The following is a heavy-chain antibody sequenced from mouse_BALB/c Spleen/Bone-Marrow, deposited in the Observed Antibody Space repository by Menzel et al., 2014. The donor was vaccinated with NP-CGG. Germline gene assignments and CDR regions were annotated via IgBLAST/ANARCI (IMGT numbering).Heavy chain of an antibody. CDR3: AGGNFYHLDY. CDR2: ISYSGNA. V-gene: IGHV3-8*02. J-gene: IGHJ2*01. Sequence: VKLVESGPSLVKPSQTLYLTCSVTGDSITSSYRNWIRQFPGHILEYMGYISYSGNAYYNPSIISRISLTRDTSKNQYYLQWNSETTEDTATSFCAGGNFYHLDYWGQVPTLP. D-gene: IGHD2-1*01. CDR1: GDSITSSY.